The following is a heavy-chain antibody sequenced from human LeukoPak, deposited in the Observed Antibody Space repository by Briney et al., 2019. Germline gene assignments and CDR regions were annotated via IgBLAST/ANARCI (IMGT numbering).Heavy chain of an antibody. V-gene: IGHV3-23*01. CDR1: GFTFSTCA. CDR3: AKGQGQAVVPRRFDY. J-gene: IGHJ4*02. CDR2: ISGSGSKT. Sequence: GGSLRLSCAASGFTFSTCAINWVRQAPGKGLEWVSAISGSGSKTFYADSVKGRFTISRDNSRNTVYLQMNSLRVEDTAVYYCAKGQGQAVVPRRFDYWGQGTLVTVSS. D-gene: IGHD4-23*01.